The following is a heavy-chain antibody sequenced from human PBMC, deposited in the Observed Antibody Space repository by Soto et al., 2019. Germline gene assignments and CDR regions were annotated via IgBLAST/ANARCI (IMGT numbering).Heavy chain of an antibody. Sequence: GGSLRLSCAASGFTFNSFGMHWVRQAPGKGLEWVAVTSYDGGNKYYTDSVKGRFTISRDNSKNTLYLQMNSLRAEDTAVYYCVKDRGPGAVVRDYYGMDVWGQGTTVTVSS. CDR1: GFTFNSFG. J-gene: IGHJ6*02. D-gene: IGHD3-10*01. CDR2: TSYDGGNK. CDR3: VKDRGPGAVVRDYYGMDV. V-gene: IGHV3-30*18.